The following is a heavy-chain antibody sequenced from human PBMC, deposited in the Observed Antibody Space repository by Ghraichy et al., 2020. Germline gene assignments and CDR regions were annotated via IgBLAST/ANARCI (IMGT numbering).Heavy chain of an antibody. D-gene: IGHD6-6*01. V-gene: IGHV3-7*03. CDR1: GFTFSNYW. J-gene: IGHJ4*02. CDR2: IKSDGSEI. CDR3: ARGASSSFDC. Sequence: GESLNISCAASGFTFSNYWMNWVRQAPGKGLEWVAKIKSDGSEIYYVDSVKGRFTISRDNAKNSLYLQMNSLRAEDTAVYYCARGASSSFDCWGQGTLVTVSS.